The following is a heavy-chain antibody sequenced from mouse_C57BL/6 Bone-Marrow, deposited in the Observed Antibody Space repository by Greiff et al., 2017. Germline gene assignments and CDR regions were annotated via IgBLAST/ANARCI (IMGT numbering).Heavy chain of an antibody. CDR1: GFNIKDDY. CDR3: TTGNGYFWYFDV. V-gene: IGHV14-4*01. J-gene: IGHJ1*03. Sequence: EVHLVESGAELVRPGASVQLSCTASGFNIKDDYMPWVKQRPEQGLEWIGWIDPENGDTEYASKFQGKATITADTSSNTAYLQLSSLTSEDTAVYYCTTGNGYFWYFDVWGTGTTVTGSS. CDR2: IDPENGDT. D-gene: IGHD2-3*01.